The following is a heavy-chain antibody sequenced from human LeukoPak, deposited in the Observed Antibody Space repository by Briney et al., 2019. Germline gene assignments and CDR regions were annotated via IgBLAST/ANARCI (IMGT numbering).Heavy chain of an antibody. D-gene: IGHD4-17*01. V-gene: IGHV3-23*01. J-gene: IGHJ4*02. CDR2: IGYNAGDT. Sequence: RGSLRLSCAASGFTVSSYAMTWVRQAPGKGLEWVSAIGYNAGDTYYADSVKGRFTISRDNSMNTLYLQMSSLRADDTALYYCAKDDDGHHHGVDHWGQGTLVTVSS. CDR3: AKDDDGHHHGVDH. CDR1: GFTVSSYA.